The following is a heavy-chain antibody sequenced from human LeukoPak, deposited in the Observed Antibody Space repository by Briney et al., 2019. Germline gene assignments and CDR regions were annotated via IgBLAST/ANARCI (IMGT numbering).Heavy chain of an antibody. Sequence: SETLSLTCAVYGGSFSGYYWSWIRQPPGKGLEWIGEINHSGSTNYNPSLKSRVTISVDTSKNQFSLKLSSVTAADTAVHYCARPPCSGGSCYFDYWGQGTLVTVSS. CDR2: INHSGST. V-gene: IGHV4-34*01. D-gene: IGHD2-15*01. CDR3: ARPPCSGGSCYFDY. J-gene: IGHJ4*02. CDR1: GGSFSGYY.